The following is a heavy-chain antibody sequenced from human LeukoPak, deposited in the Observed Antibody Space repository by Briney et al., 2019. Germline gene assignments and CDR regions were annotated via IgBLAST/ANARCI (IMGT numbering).Heavy chain of an antibody. V-gene: IGHV3-53*01. CDR2: IYSGGST. J-gene: IGHJ4*02. Sequence: PGGSLRLSCAASGFTVSSNYMSWVRQAPGKGLEWVPVIYSGGSTYYADSVKGRFTISRDNSKNTLYLQMNSLRAEDTAVYYCARVHFYSYGIDYWGQGTLVTVSS. D-gene: IGHD5-18*01. CDR3: ARVHFYSYGIDY. CDR1: GFTVSSNY.